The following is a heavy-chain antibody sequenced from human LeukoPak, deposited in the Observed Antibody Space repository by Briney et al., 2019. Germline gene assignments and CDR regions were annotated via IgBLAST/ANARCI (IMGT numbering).Heavy chain of an antibody. J-gene: IGHJ4*02. Sequence: QPGGSLRLSCAASGFTFSSYAMTWVRQAPGKGLEWVSAISGSGGSTYYADSVKGRFTISRDNSRNTLYPQMNSLRADDTAVYYCAKAVLGGWYPGYWGQGTLVTVSS. D-gene: IGHD6-19*01. CDR1: GFTFSSYA. CDR2: ISGSGGST. V-gene: IGHV3-23*01. CDR3: AKAVLGGWYPGY.